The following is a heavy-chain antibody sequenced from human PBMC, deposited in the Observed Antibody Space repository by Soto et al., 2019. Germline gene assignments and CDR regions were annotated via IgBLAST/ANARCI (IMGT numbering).Heavy chain of an antibody. J-gene: IGHJ6*01. V-gene: IGHV4-31*03. CDR2: IYYSGST. CDR3: AGGSVLWFGPYGMDV. Sequence: SETLSLTCTVSGGSISRGGYYWSWIRQHPGKGLEWIGYIYYSGSTYYNPSLKSRVTISVDTSKNQFSLKLSSVTAADTAVYYCAGGSVLWFGPYGMDVWGQGTTVTVSS. D-gene: IGHD3-16*01. CDR1: GGSISRGGYY.